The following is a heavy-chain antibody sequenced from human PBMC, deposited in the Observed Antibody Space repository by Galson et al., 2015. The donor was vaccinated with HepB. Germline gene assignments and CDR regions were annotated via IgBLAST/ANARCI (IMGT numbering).Heavy chain of an antibody. V-gene: IGHV3-48*02. D-gene: IGHD2-8*02. CDR1: GFSFSSYS. J-gene: IGHJ4*02. CDR3: ARSTGTSPKSFDF. CDR2: ISHSLDTI. Sequence: SLRLSCAASGFSFSSYSMNWVRQAPGKGLEWISYISHSLDTIYYADSLKGRFTISRDNPKNSLYLRMNSLRDDDTAVYYCARSTGTSPKSFDFWGQGTLVTVSS.